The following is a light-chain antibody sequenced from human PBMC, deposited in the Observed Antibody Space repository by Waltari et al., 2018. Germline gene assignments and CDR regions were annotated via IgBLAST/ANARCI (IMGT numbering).Light chain of an antibody. CDR3: HQYNNWPRT. CDR2: AAS. CDR1: QSVSNN. J-gene: IGKJ2*01. Sequence: EIVMTQSPATLSVPPGERATLSCRASQSVSNNLAWYQQKPGQAPRLLFYAASTRASGVPERFSGSGSGTEFTLTITSLQSEDFAVYYCHQYNNWPRTFGQGTKLEIK. V-gene: IGKV3-15*01.